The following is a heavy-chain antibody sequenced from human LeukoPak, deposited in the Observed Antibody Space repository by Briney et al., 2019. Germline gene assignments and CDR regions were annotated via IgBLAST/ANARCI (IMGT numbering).Heavy chain of an antibody. D-gene: IGHD3-10*01. J-gene: IGHJ4*02. CDR2: IYYSGST. Sequence: SETLSLTCTAFGAYISAGAYYWTWIRQPLGERLEWIVYIYYSGSTYYNPSLRCRVTISVDTSKNQFSLNLSSVTAADTAVYYCARVGVVRGVLEIWGQGALVTVSS. V-gene: IGHV4-30-4*01. CDR1: GAYISAGAYY. CDR3: ARVGVVRGVLEI.